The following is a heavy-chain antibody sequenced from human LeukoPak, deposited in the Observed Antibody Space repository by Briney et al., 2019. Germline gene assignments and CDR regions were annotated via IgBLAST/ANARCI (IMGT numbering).Heavy chain of an antibody. CDR2: IYYSGST. D-gene: IGHD6-6*01. CDR3: ARDGSSSLHYLDY. V-gene: IGHV4-59*01. Sequence: SGTLSLTCTVSGASINSYYWSWIRQPPGKGLEWIGYIYYSGSTNYNPSLKSRVTISVDTSKNQFSLKLSSVTAADTALYYCARDGSSSLHYLDYWGQGTLVTVSS. J-gene: IGHJ4*02. CDR1: GASINSYY.